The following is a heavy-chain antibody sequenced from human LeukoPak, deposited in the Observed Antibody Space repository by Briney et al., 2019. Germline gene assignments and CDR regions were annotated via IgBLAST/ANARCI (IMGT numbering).Heavy chain of an antibody. CDR3: TRAGYIAGAFSFLIDH. Sequence: PGGSLRLSCAGSGFIFSTYAMHWVRQAPDKGLEWVAIMSNDGCETYYTDSVQGPFTPSRANSKHTLYLRMNSLTATDTSVYYCTRAGYIAGAFSFLIDHWGQGTLVTVSS. J-gene: IGHJ4*02. CDR2: MSNDGCET. D-gene: IGHD4/OR15-4a*01. V-gene: IGHV3-30*04. CDR1: GFIFSTYA.